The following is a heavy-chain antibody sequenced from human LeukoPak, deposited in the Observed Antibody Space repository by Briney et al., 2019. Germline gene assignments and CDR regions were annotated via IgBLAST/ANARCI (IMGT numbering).Heavy chain of an antibody. J-gene: IGHJ3*02. V-gene: IGHV1-69*05. D-gene: IGHD3-22*01. CDR3: ARASYDSSGRSDGAFDI. Sequence: SVKVSCKASGGTFSSYAISWVRQAPGQGLEWMGRTIPIFGTANYAQKFQGRVTITTDESTSTAYMELSSLRSEDTAVYYCARASYDSSGRSDGAFDIWGQGTMVTVSS. CDR2: TIPIFGTA. CDR1: GGTFSSYA.